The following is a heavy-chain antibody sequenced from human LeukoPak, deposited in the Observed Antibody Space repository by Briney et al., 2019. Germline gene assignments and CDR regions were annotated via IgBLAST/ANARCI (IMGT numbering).Heavy chain of an antibody. D-gene: IGHD2-8*01. CDR3: ARDHGHYGVSVWSAAFDI. CDR2: ISAYNGNK. Sequence: ASVKVSCKASGYTLTSYGISGVRPAPGQGLEWVGWISAYNGNKNYPQKLQGRVTMTTDTSTSTAYMELRSLRSDDTAVYYCARDHGHYGVSVWSAAFDIWGQGTMVTVSS. V-gene: IGHV1-18*01. J-gene: IGHJ3*02. CDR1: GYTLTSYG.